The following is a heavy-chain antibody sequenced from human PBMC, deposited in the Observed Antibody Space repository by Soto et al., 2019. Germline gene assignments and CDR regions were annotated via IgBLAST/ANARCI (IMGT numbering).Heavy chain of an antibody. D-gene: IGHD2-15*01. CDR2: IYYSGST. V-gene: IGHV4-59*01. Sequence: QVQLQESGPGLVKSSETLSLTCTVSGGSISSYYWSWIRQPPGKGLEWIGYIYYSGSTNYNPSLKSRVTISVDTSKNQFSLKLSSVTAADTAVYYCARDGSEHTKGWRAFDIWGQGTMVTVSS. CDR3: ARDGSEHTKGWRAFDI. J-gene: IGHJ3*02. CDR1: GGSISSYY.